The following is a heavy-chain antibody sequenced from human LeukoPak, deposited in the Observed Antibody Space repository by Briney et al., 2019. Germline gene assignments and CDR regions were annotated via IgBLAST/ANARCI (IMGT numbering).Heavy chain of an antibody. CDR2: ISSSGSTI. J-gene: IGHJ4*02. CDR3: ARAVPYYYGSGSYFDY. D-gene: IGHD3-10*01. Sequence: GGSLRLSCAASRFTFSDYYMSWLRQAPGKGLEWVSYISSSGSTIYYADSVKGRFTISRDNAKNSLYLQMNSLRAEDTAVYYCARAVPYYYGSGSYFDYWGQGTLVTVSS. CDR1: RFTFSDYY. V-gene: IGHV3-11*01.